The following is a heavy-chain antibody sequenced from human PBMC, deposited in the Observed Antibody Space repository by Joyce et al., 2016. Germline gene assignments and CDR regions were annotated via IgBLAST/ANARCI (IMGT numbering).Heavy chain of an antibody. CDR3: ARAIYSNNYRHNWFDS. CDR1: GGSIGFYY. CDR2: IYYSRNT. V-gene: IGHV4-59*01. J-gene: IGHJ5*01. Sequence: QVQLQESGPRLVKPSETLSLTCTVSGGSIGFYYWNWIRQSPGKGLEWIGNIYYSRNTNYNPSLKSRLTISVDIPKNQFSLNLSSVTPADTAVYYCARAIYSNNYRHNWFDSWGQGTLVTVSS. D-gene: IGHD4-11*01.